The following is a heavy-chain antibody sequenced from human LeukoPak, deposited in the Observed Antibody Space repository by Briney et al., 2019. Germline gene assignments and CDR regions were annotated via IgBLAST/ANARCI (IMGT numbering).Heavy chain of an antibody. Sequence: GGSLRLSCAASGFTFSGSAMHWVRPASGKGLEWVGRIRSKANSYAAAYAASVKGRFTISRDDSKNTAYLQMNSLKTEDTAVYYCTRWIAARPFDYWGQGTLVTVSS. D-gene: IGHD6-6*01. CDR1: GFTFSGSA. CDR2: IRSKANSYAA. V-gene: IGHV3-73*01. J-gene: IGHJ4*02. CDR3: TRWIAARPFDY.